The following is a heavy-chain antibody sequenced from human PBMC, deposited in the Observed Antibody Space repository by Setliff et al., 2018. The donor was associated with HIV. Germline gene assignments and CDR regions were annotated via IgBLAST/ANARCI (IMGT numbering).Heavy chain of an antibody. Sequence: GSLRLSCAASGFTFSSYTMNWVRQAPGEGLEWVGRIRNKPYGYSTEYAASVKGRFTISRDDSENSLYLQMHSLKTEDTAVYYCTRASCTSPACPDDAFDIWGQGTMVTVS. CDR3: TRASCTSPACPDDAFDI. D-gene: IGHD2-2*01. V-gene: IGHV3-72*01. J-gene: IGHJ3*02. CDR1: GFTFSSYT. CDR2: IRNKPYGYST.